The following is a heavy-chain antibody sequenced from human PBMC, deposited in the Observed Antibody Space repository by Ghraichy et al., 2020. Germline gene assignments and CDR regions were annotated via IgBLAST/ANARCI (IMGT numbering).Heavy chain of an antibody. J-gene: IGHJ6*03. CDR3: ARGLLLQDYYYYYMDV. V-gene: IGHV1-69*13. CDR1: GGTFSSYA. CDR2: IIPIFGTA. Sequence: SVKVSCKASGGTFSSYAISWVRQAPGQGLEWMGGIIPIFGTANYAQKFQGRVTITADESTSTAYMELSSLRSEDTAVYYCARGLLLQDYYYYYMDVWGKGTTVTVSS.